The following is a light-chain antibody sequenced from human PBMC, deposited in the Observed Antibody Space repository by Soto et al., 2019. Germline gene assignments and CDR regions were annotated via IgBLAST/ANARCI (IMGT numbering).Light chain of an antibody. J-gene: IGKJ1*01. V-gene: IGKV1-5*01. CDR1: QSIGRR. CDR3: QQYSSYSWT. CDR2: DVS. Sequence: DIQMTHSPSTLSASVGDRVIITCRATQSIGRRLAWYQHKPGKAPRLLIYDVSTLESGVPSRFSGSGSGTEFTLTISSLQPEDFATYYCQQYSSYSWTFGQGTKVDIQ.